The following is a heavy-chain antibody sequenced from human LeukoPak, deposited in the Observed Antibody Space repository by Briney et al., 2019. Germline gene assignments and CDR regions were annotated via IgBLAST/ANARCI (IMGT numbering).Heavy chain of an antibody. CDR2: INKNGGET. CDR3: AKDHDHENQWFDP. Sequence: GGSLRLSCAASGFTFSSYVMSGGRQAPGKGLEWVSTINKNGGETYYADSVKGRFTISRDNPRNTLYLQMNSLRAEDTAVYYCAKDHDHENQWFDPWGQGTLVTVSS. D-gene: IGHD2/OR15-2a*01. CDR1: GFTFSSYV. V-gene: IGHV3-23*01. J-gene: IGHJ5*02.